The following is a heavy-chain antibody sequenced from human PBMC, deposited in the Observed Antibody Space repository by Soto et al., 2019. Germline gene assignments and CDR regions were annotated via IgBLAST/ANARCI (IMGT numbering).Heavy chain of an antibody. CDR3: ARGAPPSIVATLHSFDP. Sequence: SETLSLTCTVSGGSISSGDYYWSWIRQPPGKGLEWIGYIYYSGSTYYNPSLKSRVTISVDTSKNQFSLKLSSVTAADTAVYYCARGAPPSIVATLHSFDPWGQGTLVTVSS. D-gene: IGHD5-12*01. V-gene: IGHV4-30-4*01. CDR1: GGSISSGDYY. J-gene: IGHJ5*02. CDR2: IYYSGST.